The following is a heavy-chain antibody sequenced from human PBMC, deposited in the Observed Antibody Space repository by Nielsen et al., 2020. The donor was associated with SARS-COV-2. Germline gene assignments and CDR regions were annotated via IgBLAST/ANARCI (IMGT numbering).Heavy chain of an antibody. D-gene: IGHD6-13*01. CDR3: AKEGQQLGIAYYFDY. V-gene: IGHV3-23*01. J-gene: IGHJ4*02. CDR2: VSASGGST. Sequence: GGSLRLSCAASGFTFNIYAMAWVRRAPGRGLQWVTGVSASGGSTYYTDSVKGRFSISRDNSKNTLYLQMNSLRAEDTAVYYCAKEGQQLGIAYYFDYWGQGTLVTVSS. CDR1: GFTFNIYA.